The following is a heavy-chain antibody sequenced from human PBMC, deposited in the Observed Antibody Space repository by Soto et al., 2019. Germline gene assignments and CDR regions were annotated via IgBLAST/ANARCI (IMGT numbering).Heavy chain of an antibody. CDR1: GGSISSSNW. Sequence: SETLSLTCAVSGGSISSSNWWSWGRQPPGKGLEWIGEIYHSGSTNYNPSLKSRVTISVDKSKNQFSLKLSSVTAADTAVYYCARDGKQWLGRSNYYYYGMDVWGQGTTVT. J-gene: IGHJ6*02. CDR2: IYHSGST. D-gene: IGHD6-19*01. V-gene: IGHV4-4*02. CDR3: ARDGKQWLGRSNYYYYGMDV.